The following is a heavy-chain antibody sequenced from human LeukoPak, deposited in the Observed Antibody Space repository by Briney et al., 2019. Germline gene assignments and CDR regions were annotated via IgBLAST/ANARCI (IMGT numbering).Heavy chain of an antibody. Sequence: PSETLSLTCAVSGGSISSGGYSWSWIRQPPGKGLEWIGYIYHSGSTYYNPSLKSRVTISVDRSKNQFSLKLSSVTAADTAVYYCASLGASGYDYVDYWGQGTLVTVSS. CDR3: ASLGASGYDYVDY. CDR2: IYHSGST. D-gene: IGHD5-12*01. V-gene: IGHV4-30-2*01. CDR1: GGSISSGGYS. J-gene: IGHJ4*02.